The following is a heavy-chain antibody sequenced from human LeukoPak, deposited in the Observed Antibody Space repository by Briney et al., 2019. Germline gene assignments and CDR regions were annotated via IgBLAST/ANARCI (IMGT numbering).Heavy chain of an antibody. D-gene: IGHD3-3*01. CDR2: ISSSSSYI. CDR3: AKEHSTIFGVVIPAGMDY. V-gene: IGHV3-21*01. CDR1: GFTFSSYA. Sequence: GGSLRLSCAASGFTFSSYAMSWVRQAPGKGLEWFSSISSSSSYIYYADSVKGRFTISRDNAKNSLYLQMNSLRAEDTAVYHCAKEHSTIFGVVIPAGMDYWGQGTLVTVSS. J-gene: IGHJ4*02.